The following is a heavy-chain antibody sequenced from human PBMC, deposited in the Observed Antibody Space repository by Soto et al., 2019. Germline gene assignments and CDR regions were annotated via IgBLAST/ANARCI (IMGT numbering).Heavy chain of an antibody. CDR1: GFTFSTYG. CDR3: ARVRVGPTAYYYYYVMDL. Sequence: QVQLVESGGGVVQPGRSLRLSCAASGFTFSTYGMHWVRQAPGKGLEWVAVIWYDGSRIFYADSVKSRFTISRDNSKNTLYLQMISLKVEDTAVYYCARVRVGPTAYYYYYVMDLWGQGTSVTVSS. J-gene: IGHJ6*02. V-gene: IGHV3-33*01. D-gene: IGHD1-26*01. CDR2: IWYDGSRI.